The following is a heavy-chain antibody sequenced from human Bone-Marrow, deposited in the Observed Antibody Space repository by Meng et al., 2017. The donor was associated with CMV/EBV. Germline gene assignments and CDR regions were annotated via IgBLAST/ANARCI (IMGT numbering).Heavy chain of an antibody. J-gene: IGHJ6*02. V-gene: IGHV3-53*01. CDR3: AKERPDYDLWSGYSYYYGMDV. CDR2: IYSGGST. Sequence: GVLKISCAASGFTVSSNYMSWVRQAPGKGLEWVSVIYSGGSTYYADSVKGRFTISRDNSKNTLDLQMNSLRAEDTAVYYCAKERPDYDLWSGYSYYYGMDVWGQGTTVTVSS. CDR1: GFTVSSNY. D-gene: IGHD3-3*01.